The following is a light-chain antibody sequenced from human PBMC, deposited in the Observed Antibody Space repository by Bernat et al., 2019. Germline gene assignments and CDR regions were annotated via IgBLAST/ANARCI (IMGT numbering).Light chain of an antibody. CDR1: RLAN. V-gene: IGLV3-1*01. Sequence: SYELTQPPSVSVSPGQTASITCSGDRLANTCWYQQKPGQSPVVVIFRDNKRPSGIPERFSGSNSGNTATLTISGTQAMDEADYYCQAWDGSTGVFGGGTKLTVL. J-gene: IGLJ3*02. CDR2: RDN. CDR3: QAWDGSTGV.